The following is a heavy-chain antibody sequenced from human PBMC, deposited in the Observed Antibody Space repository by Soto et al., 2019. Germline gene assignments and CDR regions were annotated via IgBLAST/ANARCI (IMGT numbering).Heavy chain of an antibody. Sequence: QVQLVQSGGGVVQPGGSLRLSCAASGFTFSTYGMHWVRQAPGKGLEWVAVIWYDASKIYYADSVKGRFTISRDNSKSTLYLQMNSLRAEDTAVYYCARPLEQHQLGFGMDVWGQGSPVTVSS. V-gene: IGHV3-33*01. J-gene: IGHJ6*01. D-gene: IGHD6-13*01. CDR2: IWYDASKI. CDR1: GFTFSTYG. CDR3: ARPLEQHQLGFGMDV.